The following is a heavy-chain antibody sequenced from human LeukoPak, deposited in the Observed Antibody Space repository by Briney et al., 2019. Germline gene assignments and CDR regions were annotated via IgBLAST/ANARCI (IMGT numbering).Heavy chain of an antibody. CDR2: IYYSGST. CDR1: GGSISSYY. V-gene: IGHV4-59*01. J-gene: IGHJ5*02. Sequence: PSETLSLTCTVSGGSISSYYWSWIRPPPGKGLEWIGYIYYSGSTNYNPSLKSRVTISVDTSKNQFSLKLSSVTAADTAVYYCARAIHPPSFDPSGQGTLVTVSS. CDR3: ARAIHPPSFDP.